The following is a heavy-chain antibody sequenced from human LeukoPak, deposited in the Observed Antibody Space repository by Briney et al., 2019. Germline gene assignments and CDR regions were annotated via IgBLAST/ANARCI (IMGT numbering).Heavy chain of an antibody. CDR2: TYYRSKWYN. CDR3: ARHPDYDSSGAFDY. CDR1: GDSVSSNSAA. Sequence: SQTLSLTCAISGDSVSSNSAAWNWIRQSPSRGLEWLGRTYYRSKWYNDYAVSVKSRITINPDTSKNQFSLKLSSVTAADTAVYYCARHPDYDSSGAFDYWGQGTLVTVSS. J-gene: IGHJ4*02. V-gene: IGHV6-1*01. D-gene: IGHD3-22*01.